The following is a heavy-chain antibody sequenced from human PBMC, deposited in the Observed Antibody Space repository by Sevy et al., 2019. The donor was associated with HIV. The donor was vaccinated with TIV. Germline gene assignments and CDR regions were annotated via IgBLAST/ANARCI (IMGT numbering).Heavy chain of an antibody. V-gene: IGHV3-48*03. CDR2: ISSSGSYI. D-gene: IGHD2-8*01. Sequence: QLGGSLRLSCTASGFTFSSYDMNWVRQAPGKGLEWVSKISSSGSYIYYADSVKGRFTISRDNAKNSLHLQMNSLRAEDTAVYYCTRNGGAFDNGFDPWGQGTLVTVSS. CDR3: TRNGGAFDNGFDP. J-gene: IGHJ5*02. CDR1: GFTFSSYD.